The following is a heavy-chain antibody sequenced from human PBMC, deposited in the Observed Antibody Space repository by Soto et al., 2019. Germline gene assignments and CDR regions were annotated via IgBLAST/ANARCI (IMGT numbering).Heavy chain of an antibody. V-gene: IGHV4-34*01. CDR3: ARVTTNYFDY. CDR2: INHSGST. Sequence: SETLSLTCGVYGGSFSGYYWSWSRQPPGKGLEWIGEINHSGSTNYNPSLKSRVTISVDTSKNQFSLKLSSVTAADTAVYYCARVTTNYFDYWGQGTLVTVSS. CDR1: GGSFSGYY. D-gene: IGHD4-4*01. J-gene: IGHJ4*02.